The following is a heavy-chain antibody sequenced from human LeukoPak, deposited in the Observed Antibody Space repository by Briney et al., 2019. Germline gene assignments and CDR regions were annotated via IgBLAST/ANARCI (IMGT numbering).Heavy chain of an antibody. CDR1: GGSISSSSYY. CDR2: IYYSGST. CDR3: ARATHVGYCSGGSCYSSNPYYYYYYMDV. Sequence: SETLSLTCTVSGGSISSSSYYWGWIRQPPGKGLEWIGSIYYSGSTYYNPSLKSRVTISVDTSKNQFSLKLSSVTAADTAVYYCARATHVGYCSGGSCYSSNPYYYYYYMDVWGKGTTVTVSS. J-gene: IGHJ6*03. D-gene: IGHD2-15*01. V-gene: IGHV4-39*01.